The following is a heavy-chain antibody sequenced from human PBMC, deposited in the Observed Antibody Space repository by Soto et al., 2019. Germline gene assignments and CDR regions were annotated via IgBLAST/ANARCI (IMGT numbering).Heavy chain of an antibody. V-gene: IGHV3-11*01. J-gene: IGHJ6*03. CDR1: GFTFSDYY. Sequence: PGGSLRLSCAASGFTFSDYYMSWIRQAPGKGLEWVSYISSSGSTIYYADSVKGRFTISRDNAKNSLYLQMNSLRAEDTAVYYCARGRRSITIFGVVIKNYYYMDVWGKGTTVTVSS. CDR2: ISSSGSTI. CDR3: ARGRRSITIFGVVIKNYYYMDV. D-gene: IGHD3-3*01.